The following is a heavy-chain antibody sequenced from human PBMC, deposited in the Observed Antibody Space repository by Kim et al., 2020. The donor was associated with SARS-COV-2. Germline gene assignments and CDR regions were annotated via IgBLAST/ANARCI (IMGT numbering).Heavy chain of an antibody. Sequence: GGSLRLSCSASGLNFSSYTIHWVRQAPGKGLEYVSAISSNGGKTYYADSVKGRFTISRYNSKNTLYLQMSSLRDENKAVYYCVKKMGATRLAYYGMDVWGQGTTVTVSS. CDR2: ISSNGGKT. D-gene: IGHD1-26*01. V-gene: IGHV3-64D*09. CDR3: VKKMGATRLAYYGMDV. CDR1: GLNFSSYT. J-gene: IGHJ6*02.